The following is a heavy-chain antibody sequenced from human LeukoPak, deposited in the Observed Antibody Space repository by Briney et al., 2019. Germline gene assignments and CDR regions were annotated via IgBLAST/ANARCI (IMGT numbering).Heavy chain of an antibody. CDR2: IYHSGST. Sequence: SETLSLTCAVSGYSISSGYYWGWIRQPPGKGLEWIGSIYHSGSTHYNPSLKSRVTISVDTSKNQFSLKLSSMTAADTAVYYRARLQGLYSSSYDYWGQGTLVTVSS. CDR3: ARLQGLYSSSYDY. J-gene: IGHJ4*02. CDR1: GYSISSGYY. V-gene: IGHV4-38-2*01. D-gene: IGHD6-6*01.